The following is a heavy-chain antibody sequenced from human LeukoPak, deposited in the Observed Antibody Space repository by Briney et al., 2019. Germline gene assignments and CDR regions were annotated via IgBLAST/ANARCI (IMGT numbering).Heavy chain of an antibody. V-gene: IGHV3-74*01. CDR1: GMTFSNHW. J-gene: IGHJ4*02. Sequence: PGGSLRLSCAASGMTFSNHWMHWVRQVPGKGLVWVSLIKTDGRTTIHTDSVKGRFTIARDNGKSTLYLQMNSLRTEDTAIYYCTTGPSYGYEWWGQGTVVTVSS. D-gene: IGHD3-16*01. CDR3: TTGPSYGYEW. CDR2: IKTDGRTT.